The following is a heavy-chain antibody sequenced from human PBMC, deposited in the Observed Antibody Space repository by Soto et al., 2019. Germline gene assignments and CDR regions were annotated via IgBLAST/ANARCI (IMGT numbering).Heavy chain of an antibody. J-gene: IGHJ6*02. Sequence: PSQTLSLTCAISGDSVSSNSAVWIWIRQSPSRGLEWLGRTYYRSKWYNDYAVSVKSRITINPDTSKNQFSLQLNSVTPEDTAVYYCARDRDYYDSSGYLYWYYGMDVWGQGTTVTV. CDR2: TYYRSKWYN. D-gene: IGHD3-22*01. CDR1: GDSVSSNSAV. V-gene: IGHV6-1*01. CDR3: ARDRDYYDSSGYLYWYYGMDV.